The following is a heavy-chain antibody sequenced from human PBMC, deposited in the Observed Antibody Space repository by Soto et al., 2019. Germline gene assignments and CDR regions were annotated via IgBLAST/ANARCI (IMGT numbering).Heavy chain of an antibody. CDR2: IWYDGSNK. Sequence: GGSLRLSCAASGFTFSSYGMHWVRQAPGKGLEWVAVIWYDGSNKYYADSVKGRFTISRDNSKNTLYLQMNSLRAEDTAVYYCARESRKWELDYWGQGTLVTVSS. V-gene: IGHV3-33*01. CDR1: GFTFSSYG. CDR3: ARESRKWELDY. D-gene: IGHD1-26*01. J-gene: IGHJ4*02.